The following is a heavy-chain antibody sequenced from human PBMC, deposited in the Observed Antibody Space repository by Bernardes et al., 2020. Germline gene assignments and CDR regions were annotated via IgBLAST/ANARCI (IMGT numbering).Heavy chain of an antibody. CDR3: AKGASWYIM. Sequence: VGSLILSCAASGFSLSTSWMHWVRQAPGQGLVWVSRINSDGSRINYADSVKGRFTISRDNAKNTLYLQMNSLRAEDTAVYYCAKGASWYIMWGQGTLVTGSA. J-gene: IGHJ4*02. CDR2: INSDGSRI. V-gene: IGHV3-74*01. CDR1: GFSLSTSW. D-gene: IGHD6-13*01.